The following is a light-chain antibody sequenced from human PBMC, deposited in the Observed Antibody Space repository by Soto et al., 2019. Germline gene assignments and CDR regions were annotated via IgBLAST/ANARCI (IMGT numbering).Light chain of an antibody. CDR3: QQSYTTPIT. Sequence: DIQITQSPSSLSASVGDRVIITCRASQTISSHLNWYQQKPGKAPNLLVYAASSLQSGVPSRFTGSGSGTDFTLTISSLQPEDFATYFCQQSYTTPITFGQGTRLAI. CDR2: AAS. CDR1: QTISSH. J-gene: IGKJ5*01. V-gene: IGKV1-39*01.